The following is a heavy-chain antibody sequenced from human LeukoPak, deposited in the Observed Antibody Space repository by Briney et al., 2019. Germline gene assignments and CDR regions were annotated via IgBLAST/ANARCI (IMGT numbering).Heavy chain of an antibody. J-gene: IGHJ4*02. Sequence: GGSLRLSCAASGFTFSNYAMSWVRQAPGKGLEWVSAITGSGGNTYYADSVKGRFTISRDDAKNSLYLQLNSLRVEDTAIYYCARGPDYGARTDYLDYWSQGALVTVSS. D-gene: IGHD4-17*01. V-gene: IGHV3-23*01. CDR2: ITGSGGNT. CDR3: ARGPDYGARTDYLDY. CDR1: GFTFSNYA.